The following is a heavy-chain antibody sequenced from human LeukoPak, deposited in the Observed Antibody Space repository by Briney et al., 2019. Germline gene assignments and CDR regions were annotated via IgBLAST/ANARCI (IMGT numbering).Heavy chain of an antibody. CDR2: IKQDGSEK. D-gene: IGHD1-26*01. J-gene: IGHJ3*02. V-gene: IGHV3-7*01. Sequence: GGSLRLSCAASGFTFSSYWMSWVRQAPGKGLEWVANIKQDGSEKYYVDSVKGRFTISRDNSKNTLYLQMNSLRAEDTAVYYCAKDFYSGSYYVAFDIWGQGTMVTVSS. CDR3: AKDFYSGSYYVAFDI. CDR1: GFTFSSYW.